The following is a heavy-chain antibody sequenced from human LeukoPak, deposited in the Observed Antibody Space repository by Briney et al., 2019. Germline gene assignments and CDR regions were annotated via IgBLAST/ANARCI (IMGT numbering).Heavy chain of an antibody. D-gene: IGHD5/OR15-5a*01. CDR3: ASEGVYIPFDY. CDR1: GFTFSSYG. CDR2: IWYDGSTK. J-gene: IGHJ4*01. V-gene: IGHV3-33*01. Sequence: GGTLRLSCAASGFTFSSYGMHWVRQAPGKGLEWVAVIWYDGSTKYYADSVKGRFTISRDNSKTTLYLQMNSLRAEDTAVYYSASEGVYIPFDYWGHGTLVTVSS.